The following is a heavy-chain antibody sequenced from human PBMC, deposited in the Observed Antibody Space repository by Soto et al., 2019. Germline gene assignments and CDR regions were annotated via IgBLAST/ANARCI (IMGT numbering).Heavy chain of an antibody. CDR1: GFTFSIYG. CDR3: AKEGGVYSPGYYYGLDV. V-gene: IGHV3-30*02. D-gene: IGHD4-4*01. J-gene: IGHJ6*02. Sequence: RGSLRLACAASGFTFSIYGMQWVRHAPGEGLEGVAFIWYDGSTKYYADSVRGRFTISRDNSKNTLYLHMSSLRAEDTAVYYCAKEGGVYSPGYYYGLDVWGQGTTVTVSS. CDR2: IWYDGSTK.